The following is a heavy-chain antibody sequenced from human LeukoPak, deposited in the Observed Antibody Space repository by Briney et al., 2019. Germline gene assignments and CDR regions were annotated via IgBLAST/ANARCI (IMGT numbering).Heavy chain of an antibody. V-gene: IGHV4-34*01. D-gene: IGHD2-2*01. CDR2: INHSGST. CDR1: GGSFSGYY. J-gene: IGHJ4*02. CDR3: ARQVLIRYCSSTSCPGFFDY. Sequence: KSSETLSLTCAVYGGSFSGYYWSWIRQPPGKGLEWIGEINHSGSTNYNPSLKSRVTISVDTSKNQFSLKLSSVTAAGTAVYYCARQVLIRYCSSTSCPGFFDYWGQGTLVTVSS.